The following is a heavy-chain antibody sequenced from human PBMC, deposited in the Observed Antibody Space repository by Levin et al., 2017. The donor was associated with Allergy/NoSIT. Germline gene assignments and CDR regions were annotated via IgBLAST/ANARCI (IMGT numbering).Heavy chain of an antibody. D-gene: IGHD2-15*01. J-gene: IGHJ4*02. V-gene: IGHV4-59*01. CDR2: IYYSGST. Sequence: SQTLSLTCTVSGGSISSYYWSWLRQPPGKGLEWIGYIYYSGSTNYNPSLKSRVTISVDTSKNQFSLKLSSVTAADTAVYYCARDRSASGGPGVYFDYWGQGTLVTVSS. CDR3: ARDRSASGGPGVYFDY. CDR1: GGSISSYY.